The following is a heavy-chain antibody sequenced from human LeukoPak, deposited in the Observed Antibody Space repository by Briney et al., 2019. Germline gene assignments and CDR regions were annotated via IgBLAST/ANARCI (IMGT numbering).Heavy chain of an antibody. D-gene: IGHD6-19*01. CDR3: ARDGPYSSGWYSHYFDH. J-gene: IGHJ4*02. CDR1: GYTFTGYY. CDR2: INPNSGGT. V-gene: IGHV1-2*02. Sequence: GASVKVSCKASGYTFTGYYMHWVRQAPGQGLEWMGWINPNSGGTNYAQKFQGRVTMTRDTSISTAYMELSRLRSDDTAVYYCARDGPYSSGWYSHYFDHWGQGTLVTVSS.